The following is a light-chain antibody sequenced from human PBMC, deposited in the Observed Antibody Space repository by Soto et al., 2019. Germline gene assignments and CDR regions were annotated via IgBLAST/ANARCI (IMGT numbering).Light chain of an antibody. Sequence: DIQMTQSPSSLSASAWDSFTITCRASENIRSYLNWYQQKLGKAPEVLIYAASKLQSGAPLRFSGSGSGTDFTLNITRLQPEDFATYYCQQTFGTPRTFGQGTKVDI. V-gene: IGKV1-39*01. J-gene: IGKJ1*01. CDR2: AAS. CDR1: ENIRSY. CDR3: QQTFGTPRT.